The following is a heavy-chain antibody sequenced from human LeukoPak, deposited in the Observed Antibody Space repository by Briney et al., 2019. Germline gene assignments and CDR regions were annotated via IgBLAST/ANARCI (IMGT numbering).Heavy chain of an antibody. D-gene: IGHD4-23*01. Sequence: PSETLSLTCAVYGGSFSGYYWSWIRQPPGKGLEWIGEINHSGSTNYNPSLKSRVTISVDTSKNQFSLKLSSVTAADTAVYYCAGDGTVVSPYYYYYMDVWGKGTTVTVSS. J-gene: IGHJ6*03. CDR3: AGDGTVVSPYYYYYMDV. CDR1: GGSFSGYY. V-gene: IGHV4-34*01. CDR2: INHSGST.